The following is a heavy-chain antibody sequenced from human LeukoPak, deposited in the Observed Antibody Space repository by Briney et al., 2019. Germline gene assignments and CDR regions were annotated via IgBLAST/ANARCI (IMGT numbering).Heavy chain of an antibody. CDR3: ARGRRRPYFDY. V-gene: IGHV4-34*01. CDR2: INHSGGT. CDR1: GGSFSGYY. J-gene: IGHJ4*02. D-gene: IGHD1-1*01. Sequence: SETLSLTCAVYGGSFSGYYWSWIRQPPGKGLEWIGEINHSGGTNYNPSLKSRVTISVDTSKNQFSLKLSSVTAADTAVYCCARGRRRPYFDYWGQGTLVTVSS.